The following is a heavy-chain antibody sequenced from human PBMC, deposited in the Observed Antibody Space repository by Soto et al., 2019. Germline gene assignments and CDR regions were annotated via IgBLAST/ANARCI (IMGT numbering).Heavy chain of an antibody. Sequence: GGSLRLSCAASGFTFDDYAMHWVRQAPGKGLEWVSGISWNSGSIGYADSVKGRFTISRDNAKNSLYLQMNSLRAEDTALYYCAKDSGDGESESGYYYYYMDVWGKGTTVTVSS. CDR3: AKDSGDGESESGYYYYYMDV. D-gene: IGHD3-10*01. V-gene: IGHV3-9*01. CDR2: ISWNSGSI. J-gene: IGHJ6*03. CDR1: GFTFDDYA.